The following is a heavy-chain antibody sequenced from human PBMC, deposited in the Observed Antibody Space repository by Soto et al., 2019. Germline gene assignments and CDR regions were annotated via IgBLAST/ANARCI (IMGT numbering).Heavy chain of an antibody. J-gene: IGHJ6*02. CDR2: INHSGST. V-gene: IGHV4-34*01. CDR3: ARWRGITIFGVVTRGLYGVDV. D-gene: IGHD3-3*01. Sequence: SETLSLTCAVYGGSFSGYYWSWIRQPPGEGLEWIGEINHSGSTNYNPSLKSRVTIPVDTSKNQFSLKLSSVTAADTAVYYCARWRGITIFGVVTRGLYGVDVWGQGTTVTVSS. CDR1: GGSFSGYY.